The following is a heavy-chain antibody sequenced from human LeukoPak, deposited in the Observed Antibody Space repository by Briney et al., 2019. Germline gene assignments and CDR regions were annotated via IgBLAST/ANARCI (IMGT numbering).Heavy chain of an antibody. Sequence: SETLSLTCTVSGGSISSSPYYWGWIRQPPGKGLEWIGTIYYRGSTYSNPSLNSRVTISLDTSKNQFSLRLRSVTAADTALYYGARHYLSDGILSTFDPWGQGTLGTVSA. D-gene: IGHD2-2*01. CDR3: ARHYLSDGILSTFDP. CDR2: IYYRGST. CDR1: GGSISSSPYY. J-gene: IGHJ5*02. V-gene: IGHV4-39*01.